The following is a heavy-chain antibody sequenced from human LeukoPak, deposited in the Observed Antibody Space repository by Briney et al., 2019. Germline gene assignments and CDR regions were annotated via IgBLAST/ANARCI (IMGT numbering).Heavy chain of an antibody. J-gene: IGHJ4*02. CDR1: GGAITSHY. Sequence: PSETLSLTCIVSGGAITSHYWTWIRQSPVTGLEWIGDISNSGSTNYNPSLKSRVTISVDTSKNQFSLKLSSVTAADTAVYYCARGGRVATIRVVFDYWGQGTLVTVSS. CDR2: ISNSGST. CDR3: ARGGRVATIRVVFDY. D-gene: IGHD5-12*01. V-gene: IGHV4-59*11.